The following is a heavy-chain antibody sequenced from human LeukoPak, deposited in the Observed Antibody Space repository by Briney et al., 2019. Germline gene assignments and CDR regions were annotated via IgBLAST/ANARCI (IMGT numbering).Heavy chain of an antibody. CDR3: ARYSRSWYDY. CDR1: GGSISSYY. D-gene: IGHD6-13*01. Sequence: PSEPLSLTCTVSGGSISSYYWSWIWHPPGTGLEWIGYIYYSGSTNHNTSLKSRVTISVDTSKNQFSLKLSSLTAADTAVYYCARYSRSWYDYWGQGTLVTLST. V-gene: IGHV4-59*08. J-gene: IGHJ4*02. CDR2: IYYSGST.